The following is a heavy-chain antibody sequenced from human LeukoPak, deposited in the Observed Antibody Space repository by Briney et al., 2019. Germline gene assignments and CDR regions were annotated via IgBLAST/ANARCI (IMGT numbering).Heavy chain of an antibody. D-gene: IGHD3-3*01. CDR3: AAGNDFWSGYYNGDFDY. CDR2: ISSSGGST. V-gene: IGHV3-23*01. CDR1: GFTFSSYA. Sequence: GGSLRLSCAASGFTFSSYAMSWVRQSPGKGLEWVSTISSSGGSTYYADSVKGRFTISRDNSKNTLYLQMNSLRAEDTAVYYCAAGNDFWSGYYNGDFDYWGQGTLVTVSS. J-gene: IGHJ4*02.